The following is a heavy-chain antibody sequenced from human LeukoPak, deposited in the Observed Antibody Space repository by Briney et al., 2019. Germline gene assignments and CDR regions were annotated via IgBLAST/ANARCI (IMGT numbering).Heavy chain of an antibody. CDR1: GFTFSSYG. CDR3: AKDVRRRCEYFQH. Sequence: GGSLRLSCAASGFTFSSYGMHWVRQAPGKGLEWVAVIWYDGSNKYYADSVKGRFTISRDNSKNTLYLQMNSLRAEDTAVYYCAKDVRRRCEYFQHWGQGTLDTVSS. V-gene: IGHV3-33*06. CDR2: IWYDGSNK. D-gene: IGHD2-8*01. J-gene: IGHJ1*01.